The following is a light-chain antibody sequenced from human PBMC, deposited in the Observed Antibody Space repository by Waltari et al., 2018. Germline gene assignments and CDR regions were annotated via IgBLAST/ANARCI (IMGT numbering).Light chain of an antibody. J-gene: IGLJ2*01. Sequence: QSALTQPVSVSGSPGQSITISCTGTSSDVGGYNYVAWYQQHPNKAPKVIIYDVAKRPFGVSDRFSGSTSGTTAALTISGLQPEYESYYYFSSYTTRSILLFGGGTKVTVL. CDR2: DVA. V-gene: IGLV2-14*03. CDR3: SSYTTRSILL. CDR1: SSDVGGYNY.